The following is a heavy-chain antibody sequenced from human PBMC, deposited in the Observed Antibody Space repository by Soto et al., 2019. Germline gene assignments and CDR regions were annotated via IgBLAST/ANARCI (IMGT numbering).Heavy chain of an antibody. Sequence: QVQLQEWGPGLVKPSETLSLTCTVSGGSISRYYWNWIRQPAGKGLEWIGYIYYSGSTNYNPSLKSRVTISVDTSKNQFSLKLSSVTAADTAVYYCARDPGSGSYYGWFDPWGQGTLVTVSS. CDR1: GGSISRYY. J-gene: IGHJ5*02. D-gene: IGHD3-10*01. V-gene: IGHV4-59*01. CDR2: IYYSGST. CDR3: ARDPGSGSYYGWFDP.